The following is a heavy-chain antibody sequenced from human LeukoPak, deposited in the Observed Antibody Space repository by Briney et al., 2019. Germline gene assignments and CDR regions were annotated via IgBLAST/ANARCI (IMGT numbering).Heavy chain of an antibody. CDR1: GFSLSTSGVG. CDR2: IYWNDDK. Sequence: SGPTLVKPTQTLTLTCTFSGFSLSTSGVGVGWIRQPPGKALEWLALIYWNDDKRYSPSLKSRLTITKDTSKNQVVLTMTNMDPVDTATYHCAHSASTTEYYYGAANWFDPWGQGTLVTVSS. V-gene: IGHV2-5*01. CDR3: AHSASTTEYYYGAANWFDP. J-gene: IGHJ5*02. D-gene: IGHD3-10*01.